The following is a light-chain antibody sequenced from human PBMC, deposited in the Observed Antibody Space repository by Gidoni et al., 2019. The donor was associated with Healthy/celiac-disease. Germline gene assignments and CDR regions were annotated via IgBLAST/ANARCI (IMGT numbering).Light chain of an antibody. Sequence: LTQPASVSGSPGQSITISCTGTSSDVGSYNLVSWYQQHPGKAPKLMIYEGSKRPSGVSNRFSGSKSGNTASLTISGLQAEDEADYYCCSYAGSYVFGTGTKVTVL. CDR1: SSDVGSYNL. CDR3: CSYAGSYV. CDR2: EGS. V-gene: IGLV2-23*01. J-gene: IGLJ1*01.